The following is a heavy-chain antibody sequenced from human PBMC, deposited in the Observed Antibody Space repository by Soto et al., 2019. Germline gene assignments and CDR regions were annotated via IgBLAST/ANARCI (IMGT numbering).Heavy chain of an antibody. CDR1: GYTFTSYY. D-gene: IGHD6-6*01. CDR2: INPSGGST. CDR3: ARDYMGLAAPTP. J-gene: IGHJ5*02. Sequence: QVQLVQSGAEVKKPGASVKVSCKASGYTFTSYYMHWVRQAPGQGLEWMGIINPSGGSTSYAQKCQGRVTMTRDTSTSTVYMELSSLRSEDTAVYYCARDYMGLAAPTPWGQGTLVTVSS. V-gene: IGHV1-46*01.